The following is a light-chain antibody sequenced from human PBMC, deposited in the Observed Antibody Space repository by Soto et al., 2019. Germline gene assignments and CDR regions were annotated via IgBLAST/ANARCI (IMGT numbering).Light chain of an antibody. Sequence: QSALTQPASVSGSPGQSITISCTGTSSDVGSYNLVSWYQQHPGKAPKLMIYEGSKRPSGVSNRFSGSKSGNTASLTISGLQAEDEADYYCCSHAGSSTGYVFGTGTKLTVL. CDR1: SSDVGSYNL. J-gene: IGLJ1*01. CDR2: EGS. V-gene: IGLV2-23*01. CDR3: CSHAGSSTGYV.